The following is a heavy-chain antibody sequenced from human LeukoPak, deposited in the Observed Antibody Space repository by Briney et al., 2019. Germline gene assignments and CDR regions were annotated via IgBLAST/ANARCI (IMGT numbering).Heavy chain of an antibody. V-gene: IGHV4-38-2*02. CDR1: GYSISSGYY. CDR2: IYHSGST. D-gene: IGHD3-16*01. J-gene: IGHJ6*02. CDR3: ARDVSTFGGGNYYYGMDV. Sequence: SETLSLTCTVSGYSISSGYYWGWIRQPPGKGLEWMGSIYHSGSTYYNPSLRSRVSISVDTSKNQFSLKLSSVTAADTAMYYCARDVSTFGGGNYYYGMDVWGQGTTVTVSS.